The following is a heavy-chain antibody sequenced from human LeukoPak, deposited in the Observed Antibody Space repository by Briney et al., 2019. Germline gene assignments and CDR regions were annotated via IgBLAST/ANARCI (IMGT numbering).Heavy chain of an antibody. CDR1: GFTFNTFD. V-gene: IGHV3-48*01. Sequence: QTGGSLRLSCAASGFTFNTFDMTWVRQAPGKGLEWVSYISSGSSSRYYADSVKGRFTISRDNAKNSLYLQMNSLRAEDTAVYYCASSTGISSSGYSENWGQGTLVTVSS. D-gene: IGHD3-22*01. CDR2: ISSGSSSR. J-gene: IGHJ4*02. CDR3: ASSTGISSSGYSEN.